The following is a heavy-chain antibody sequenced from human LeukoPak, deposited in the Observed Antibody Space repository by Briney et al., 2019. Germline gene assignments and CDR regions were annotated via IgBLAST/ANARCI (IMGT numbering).Heavy chain of an antibody. J-gene: IGHJ6*03. V-gene: IGHV3-49*04. CDR3: TRDGSYYYYYYMDV. Sequence: GGSLRLSCTGSGFTFGDYSMTWVRQAPGKGLEWVGSIRSKASGETTEYAASVKGRFTISRDDSKNVAYLQMNSPKTEDTAVYYCTRDGSYYYYYYMDVWGTGTTVTVSS. CDR1: GFTFGDYS. D-gene: IGHD1-26*01. CDR2: IRSKASGETT.